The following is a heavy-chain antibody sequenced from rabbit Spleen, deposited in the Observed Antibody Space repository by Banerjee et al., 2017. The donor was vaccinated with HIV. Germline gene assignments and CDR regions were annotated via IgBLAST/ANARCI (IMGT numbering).Heavy chain of an antibody. D-gene: IGHD1-1*01. CDR2: IDTGSSGFT. V-gene: IGHV1S40*01. CDR1: GVSFSSSSY. J-gene: IGHJ6*01. CDR3: ARDTSSSFSSYGMDL. Sequence: QSVEESGGDLVKPGASLTLTCTASGVSFSSSSYMCWVRQAPGKGLEWIACIDTGSSGFTYFATWAKGRFTCSKTSSTTVTLQMTRLTAADTATYFCARDTSSSFSSYGMDLWGPGTLVTVS.